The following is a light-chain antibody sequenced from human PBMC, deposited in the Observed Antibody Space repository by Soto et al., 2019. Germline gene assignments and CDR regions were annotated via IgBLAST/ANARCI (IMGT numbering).Light chain of an antibody. CDR2: EVR. CDR1: MRDVGAYNL. J-gene: IGLJ3*02. CDR3: SADTARSTLV. V-gene: IGLV2-14*01. Sequence: QSSLTQPASVSGSAGQSITISCSGTMRDVGAYNLVSWYQQHPATAPKLIIYEVRNRPSGIASRFSGSRSGNTASLTISGLQPEDEGDYYCSADTARSTLVFGGGTKVTVL.